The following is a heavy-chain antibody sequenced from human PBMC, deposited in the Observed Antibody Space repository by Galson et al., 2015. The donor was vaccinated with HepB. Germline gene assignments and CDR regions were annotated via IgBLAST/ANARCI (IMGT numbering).Heavy chain of an antibody. D-gene: IGHD6-13*01. CDR2: ISGSGGST. Sequence: SLRLSCAASGFTFSSYAMSWVRQAPGKGLEWVSAISGSGGSTYYADSVKGRFTISRDNSKNTLYLQMNSLRAEDTAVYYCAKDGNGAVGSSSWFDYWGQGTLVTVSS. V-gene: IGHV3-23*01. J-gene: IGHJ4*02. CDR3: AKDGNGAVGSSSWFDY. CDR1: GFTFSSYA.